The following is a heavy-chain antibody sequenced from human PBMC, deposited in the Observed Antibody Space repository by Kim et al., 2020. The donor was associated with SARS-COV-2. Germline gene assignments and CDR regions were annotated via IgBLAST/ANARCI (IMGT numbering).Heavy chain of an antibody. J-gene: IGHJ4*02. D-gene: IGHD6-19*01. Sequence: YYTDSAKGRFTTSRDNSTSTRFLQMSSLRAEDTPIYCCAKDMVSGWFLDYWGQGTLVTVSS. CDR3: AKDMVSGWFLDY. V-gene: IGHV3-23*01.